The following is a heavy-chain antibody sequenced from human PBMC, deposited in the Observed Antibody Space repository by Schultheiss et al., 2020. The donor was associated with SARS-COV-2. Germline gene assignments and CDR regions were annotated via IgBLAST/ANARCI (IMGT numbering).Heavy chain of an antibody. CDR3: ARAKGGSYSPFDY. Sequence: GGSLRLSCADSGFTFSGYVITWVRQAPGRGLEWVSAISGNGGITLYADSVKGRFSISRDNAKNSLYLQMNSLRAEDTAVYYCARAKGGSYSPFDYWGQGTLVTVSS. CDR1: GFTFSGYV. CDR2: ISGNGGIT. D-gene: IGHD1-26*01. V-gene: IGHV3-23*01. J-gene: IGHJ4*02.